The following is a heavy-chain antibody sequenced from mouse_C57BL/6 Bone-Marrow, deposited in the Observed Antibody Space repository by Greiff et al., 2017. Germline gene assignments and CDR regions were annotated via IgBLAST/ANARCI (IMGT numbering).Heavy chain of an antibody. D-gene: IGHD3-2*02. J-gene: IGHJ2*01. CDR1: GYTFTGYG. CDR3: ARGGQLRPYYFDY. Sequence: QVQLKQSGAELARPGASVKLSCKASGYTFTGYGISWVKQRPGQGLEWIGEIYPRSGITYYNEKFKGKATLATAKSYSPAYMELRSLTSEDSAVYACARGGQLRPYYFDYWGQGTTLTGSS. CDR2: IYPRSGIT. V-gene: IGHV1-81*01.